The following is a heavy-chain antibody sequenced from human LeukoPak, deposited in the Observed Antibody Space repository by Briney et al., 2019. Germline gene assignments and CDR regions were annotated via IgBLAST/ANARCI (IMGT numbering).Heavy chain of an antibody. D-gene: IGHD2-2*01. J-gene: IGHJ3*02. V-gene: IGHV1-24*01. CDR1: GYTLTELS. CDR3: AVLMGYCSSTSCLYDAFDI. CDR2: FDPEDGET. Sequence: GASVKVSCKVSGYTLTELSMHWVRQAPGKGLEWMGGFDPEDGETIYAQKFQGRVTMTEDTSTDTAYMELSSLRSEDTAVYYCAVLMGYCSSTSCLYDAFDISGQGTMVTVSS.